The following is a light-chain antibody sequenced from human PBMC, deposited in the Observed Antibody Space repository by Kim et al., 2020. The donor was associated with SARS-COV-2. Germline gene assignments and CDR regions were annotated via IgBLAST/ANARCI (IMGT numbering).Light chain of an antibody. CDR1: SSDADGYKY. CDR3: SSYTRGSTNYV. Sequence: QPTPITSHGTSSDADGYKYVSWYQQHPGKTPQHIIYDVSNRPSGVSNRFSGSKSGNTASLTISGRHAEDEADYYCSSYTRGSTNYVFGTGTKVTVL. CDR2: DVS. J-gene: IGLJ1*01. V-gene: IGLV2-14*03.